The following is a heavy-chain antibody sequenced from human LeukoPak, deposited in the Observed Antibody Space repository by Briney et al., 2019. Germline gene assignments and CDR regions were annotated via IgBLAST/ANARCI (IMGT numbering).Heavy chain of an antibody. D-gene: IGHD3-16*01. J-gene: IGHJ6*02. CDR1: GGSIGSYY. V-gene: IGHV4-59*01. Sequence: SETLSLTCTVSGGSIGSYYWSWIRQPPGKGLEWIGYIYYSGSTNYNPSLKSRVTISVDTSKNQFSLKLSSVTAADTAVYYCARDLIAYDRRNYGMDVWGQGTTVTVSS. CDR3: ARDLIAYDRRNYGMDV. CDR2: IYYSGST.